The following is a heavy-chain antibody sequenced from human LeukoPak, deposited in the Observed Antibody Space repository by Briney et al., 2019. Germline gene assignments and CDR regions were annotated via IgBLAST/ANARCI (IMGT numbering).Heavy chain of an antibody. CDR2: INPNSGGT. J-gene: IGHJ4*02. CDR3: ARSFYYGSGRALFDY. CDR1: GYTFTGYF. D-gene: IGHD3-10*01. Sequence: ASVKVSCKASGYTFTGYFMRWVRQAPGQGGEGMGWINPNSGGTNYAQKCQGRVTMTRDTSISTAYMELSRLRSDDTAVYYCARSFYYGSGRALFDYWGQGTLVTVSS. V-gene: IGHV1-2*02.